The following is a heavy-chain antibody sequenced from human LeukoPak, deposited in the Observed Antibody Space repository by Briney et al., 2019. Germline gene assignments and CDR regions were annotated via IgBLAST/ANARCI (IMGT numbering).Heavy chain of an antibody. Sequence: SETLSLTCTVSGGSISSYYWSWIRQPPGKGLEWIGYIYYSGSTNYNPSLKSRVTISVDTSKNQFSLKLSSVTAADTAVYYCARLGSGAGRWDFDYWGQGTLVTVSS. CDR1: GGSISSYY. D-gene: IGHD4-23*01. J-gene: IGHJ4*02. V-gene: IGHV4-59*01. CDR3: ARLGSGAGRWDFDY. CDR2: IYYSGST.